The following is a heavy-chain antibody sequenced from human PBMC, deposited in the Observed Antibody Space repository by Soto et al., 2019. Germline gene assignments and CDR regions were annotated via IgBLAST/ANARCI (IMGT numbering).Heavy chain of an antibody. CDR1: GFTVSSNY. CDR3: ARDFAQPATGSLDI. V-gene: IGHV3-66*01. J-gene: IGHJ3*02. Sequence: PGGSLRLSCAASGFTVSSNYMSWVRQAPGKGLEWVSVIYSGGSTYYADSVKGRFTISRDNSKNTLYLQMNSLRAEDTAVYYCARDFAQPATGSLDIWGQGTMVTVSS. D-gene: IGHD1-26*01. CDR2: IYSGGST.